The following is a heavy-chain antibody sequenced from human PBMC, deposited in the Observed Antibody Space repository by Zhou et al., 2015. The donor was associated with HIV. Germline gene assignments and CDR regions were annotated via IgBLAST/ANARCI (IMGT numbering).Heavy chain of an antibody. CDR1: GGTFSSYA. CDR2: IIPIFGTA. V-gene: IGHV1-69*01. D-gene: IGHD2-15*01. CDR3: ARSPFVVGWLKAYYYYMDV. J-gene: IGHJ6*03. Sequence: QVQLVQSGAEVKKPGSSVKVSCKASGGTFSSYAISWVRQAPGQGLEWMGGIIPIFGTANYAQKFQGRVTITADESTSTAYMELSSLRSEDTAVYYCARSPFVVGWLKAYYYYMDVWGKGTTVTVSS.